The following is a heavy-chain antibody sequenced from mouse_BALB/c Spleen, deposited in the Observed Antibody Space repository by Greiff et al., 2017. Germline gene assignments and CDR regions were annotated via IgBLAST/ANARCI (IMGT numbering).Heavy chain of an antibody. CDR1: GFNIKDTY. V-gene: IGHV14-3*02. D-gene: IGHD2-4*01. Sequence: VQLKESGAELVKPGASVKLSCTASGFNIKDTYMHWVKQRPEQGLEWIGRIDPANGNTKYDPKFQGKATITADTSSNTAYLQLSSLTSEDTAVYYCASYDYSFAYWGQGTLVTVSA. CDR3: ASYDYSFAY. CDR2: IDPANGNT. J-gene: IGHJ3*01.